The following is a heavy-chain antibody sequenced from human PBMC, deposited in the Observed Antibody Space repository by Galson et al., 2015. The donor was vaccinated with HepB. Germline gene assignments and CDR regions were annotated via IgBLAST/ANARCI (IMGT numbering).Heavy chain of an antibody. CDR1: GGSISSYY. Sequence: ETLSLTCTVSGGSISSYYWSWIRQPPGKGLEWIGYIYYSGSTNYNPSLKSRVTISVDTSKNQFSLKLSSVTAADTAVYYCAREQGPDFWSGYYTGEDYYYYMDVWGKGTTVTVSS. CDR3: AREQGPDFWSGYYTGEDYYYYMDV. CDR2: IYYSGST. D-gene: IGHD3-3*01. J-gene: IGHJ6*03. V-gene: IGHV4-59*01.